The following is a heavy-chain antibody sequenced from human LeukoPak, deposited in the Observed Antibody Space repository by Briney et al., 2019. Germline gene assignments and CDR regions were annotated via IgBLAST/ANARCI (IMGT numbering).Heavy chain of an antibody. CDR3: AGVQLERRTPHFDY. Sequence: SKTLSLTCTVSGGSISSYYWSWIRQPPGKGLEWIGYIYYSGSTNYNPSLKSRVTISVDTSKNQFSLKLSSVTAADTAVYYCAGVQLERRTPHFDYWGQGTLVTVSS. J-gene: IGHJ4*02. CDR2: IYYSGST. D-gene: IGHD1-1*01. CDR1: GGSISSYY. V-gene: IGHV4-59*01.